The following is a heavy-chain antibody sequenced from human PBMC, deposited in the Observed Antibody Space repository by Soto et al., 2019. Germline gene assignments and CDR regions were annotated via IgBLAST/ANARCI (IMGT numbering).Heavy chain of an antibody. CDR2: IIPILDLA. J-gene: IGHJ6*02. D-gene: IGHD5-18*01. CDR3: AREGGDTVRVAYGLDV. Sequence: QVQLVQSGAEVKKPGSSVKVSCKASGDTFSSYSFSWVRQAPGQGLEWMGRIIPILDLANYAQKFQGRVTITADKSTSTAYMDLSSLRSEDTAVYFCAREGGDTVRVAYGLDVWGQGTTVTVSS. V-gene: IGHV1-69*08. CDR1: GDTFSSYS.